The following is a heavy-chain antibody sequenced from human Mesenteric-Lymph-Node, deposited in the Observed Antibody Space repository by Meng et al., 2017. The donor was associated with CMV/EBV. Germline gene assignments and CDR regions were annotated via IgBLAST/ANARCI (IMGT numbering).Heavy chain of an antibody. CDR3: ARDEAAVGPFDP. CDR2: INPSGNPSGCST. V-gene: IGHV1-46*01. J-gene: IGHJ5*02. D-gene: IGHD6-13*01. Sequence: ASVKVSCKASGYTFTSYDLRWVRQAPGQGLEWMGIINPSGNPSGCSTSQAQKFQGRVTMTTDTSTTTAYMELTSLTSDDTAMYYCARDEAAVGPFDPWGQGTQVTVSS. CDR1: GYTFTSYD.